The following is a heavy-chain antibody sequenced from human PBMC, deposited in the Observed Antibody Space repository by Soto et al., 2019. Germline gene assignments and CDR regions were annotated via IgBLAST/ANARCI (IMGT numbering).Heavy chain of an antibody. D-gene: IGHD6-19*01. CDR3: VKDRTNSGAAGVGL. CDR2: ISSNGVSR. J-gene: IGHJ4*02. V-gene: IGHV3-64D*06. Sequence: HPWVSLRLSCSASGFTFSNYPMHWVRQAPWKGLEYVSGISSNGVSRYYADPVKGRFNISRDNSKNTVYLQLSSLRGDDTAVYYFVKDRTNSGAAGVGLWGQGTLVTVTA. CDR1: GFTFSNYP.